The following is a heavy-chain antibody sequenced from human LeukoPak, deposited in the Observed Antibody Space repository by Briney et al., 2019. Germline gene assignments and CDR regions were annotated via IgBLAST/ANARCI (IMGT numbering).Heavy chain of an antibody. CDR1: GGSISSYY. J-gene: IGHJ4*02. Sequence: SETLSLTCTVSGGSISSYYWSWIRQPPGKGLEWIGYICYSGSTNYNPSLKSRVTISVDTSKNQFSLMLSSVTAADTAVYYCARGSSSWHLFDYWGQGTLVTVSS. CDR2: ICYSGST. D-gene: IGHD6-13*01. CDR3: ARGSSSWHLFDY. V-gene: IGHV4-59*08.